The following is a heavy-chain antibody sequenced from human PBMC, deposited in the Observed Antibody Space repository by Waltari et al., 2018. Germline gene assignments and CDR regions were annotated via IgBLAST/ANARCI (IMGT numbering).Heavy chain of an antibody. CDR2: IYYSGST. Sequence: QVQLQESGPGLVKPSQTLSLTCTFPGGSLSSGGSYWNWIRQHPGKGLEWIGYIYYSGSTYYNPSLKSRVTISVDTSKNQFSLKLSSVTAADTAVYYCARVQLANDAFDIWGQGTMVTVSS. CDR1: GGSLSSGGSY. D-gene: IGHD1-1*01. J-gene: IGHJ3*02. V-gene: IGHV4-31*03. CDR3: ARVQLANDAFDI.